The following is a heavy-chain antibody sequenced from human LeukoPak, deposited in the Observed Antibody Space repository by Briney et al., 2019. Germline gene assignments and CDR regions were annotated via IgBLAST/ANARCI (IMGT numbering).Heavy chain of an antibody. CDR3: ARESTVTFRSDAFDI. CDR2: IYSGGST. D-gene: IGHD4-17*01. V-gene: IGHV3-66*01. J-gene: IGHJ3*02. CDR1: GFTVSSNY. Sequence: GGSLRLSCAASGFTVSSNYMSWVRQAPGKGLEWVSVIYSGGSTYYADSVKGRFTISRDNSKNTLYLQMNSLRAEDTAVYYCARESTVTFRSDAFDIWGQGTMVTVSS.